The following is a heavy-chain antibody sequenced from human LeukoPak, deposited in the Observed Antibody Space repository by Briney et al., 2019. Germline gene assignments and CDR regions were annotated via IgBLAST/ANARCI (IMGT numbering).Heavy chain of an antibody. CDR2: IRYDGSNK. CDR3: ARDRRGGIAAAANYFDY. CDR1: GFTFSSYG. V-gene: IGHV3-30*02. J-gene: IGHJ4*02. Sequence: GGSLRLSCAASGFTFSSYGMHWVRQAPGKGLEWVAFIRYDGSNKYYADSVKGRFTISRDNSKNTLYLQMNSLRAEDTAVYYCARDRRGGIAAAANYFDYWGQGTLVTVSS. D-gene: IGHD6-13*01.